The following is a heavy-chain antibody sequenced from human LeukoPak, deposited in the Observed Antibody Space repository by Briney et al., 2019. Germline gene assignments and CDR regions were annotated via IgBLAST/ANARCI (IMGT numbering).Heavy chain of an antibody. CDR2: IKQGGREK. CDR1: GFTCSSNW. CDR3: AKDRAPFFDY. V-gene: IGHV3-7*03. J-gene: IGHJ4*02. Sequence: GSLRLSCAASGFTCSSNWMSRLRQGPGKGLEGVANIKQGGREKYYVDSVKGRFTISRDNDKNSLYLQMNSLRAEDTAVYYCAKDRAPFFDYWGQGTLVTVSS.